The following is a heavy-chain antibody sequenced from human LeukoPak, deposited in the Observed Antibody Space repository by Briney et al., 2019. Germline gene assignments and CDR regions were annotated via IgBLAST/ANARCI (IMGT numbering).Heavy chain of an antibody. V-gene: IGHV1-2*02. CDR1: GYTFTGYY. CDR3: ARGGVIVVPAATVDY. J-gene: IGHJ4*02. CDR2: INPNSGGT. Sequence: ASVNVSCKASGYTFTGYYMHWVRQAPGQGLEWMGWINPNSGGTNYAQKFQGRVTMTRDTSISTAYMELSRLRSDDTAVYYCARGGVIVVPAATVDYWGQGTLVTVSP. D-gene: IGHD2-2*01.